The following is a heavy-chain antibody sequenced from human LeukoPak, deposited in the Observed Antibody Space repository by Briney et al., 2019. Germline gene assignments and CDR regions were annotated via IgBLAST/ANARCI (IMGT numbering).Heavy chain of an antibody. Sequence: ASVKVSCKASGYTFTGYYMHWVRQAPGQGLEWMGRINPNSGGTNYAQKFQGRVTMTRDTSISTAYMELSRLRSDGTAVYYCARLCRSSTSCYPYYYYGMDVWGQGTTVTVSS. CDR2: INPNSGGT. V-gene: IGHV1-2*06. CDR1: GYTFTGYY. D-gene: IGHD2-2*01. CDR3: ARLCRSSTSCYPYYYYGMDV. J-gene: IGHJ6*02.